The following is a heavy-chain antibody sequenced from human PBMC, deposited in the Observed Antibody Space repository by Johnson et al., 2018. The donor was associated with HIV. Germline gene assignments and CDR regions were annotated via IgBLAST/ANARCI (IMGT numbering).Heavy chain of an antibody. CDR1: GFSFDDFD. J-gene: IGHJ3*02. Sequence: QVQLVESGGGVMRPGGSLRLSCVASGFSFDDFDMSWVRQPPGRGLEWVAFIRYDGSSNFYPDSVKGRFTISRDNSKNTLYLQMNSLRAEDTAVYYCAKDLLTLDAFDIWGQGTMVTVSS. CDR2: IRYDGSSN. CDR3: AKDLLTLDAFDI. V-gene: IGHV3-30*02.